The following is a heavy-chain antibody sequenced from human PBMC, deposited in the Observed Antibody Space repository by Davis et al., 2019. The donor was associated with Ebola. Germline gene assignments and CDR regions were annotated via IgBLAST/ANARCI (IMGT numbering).Heavy chain of an antibody. CDR3: ATDSSYGAVVNYYGMDV. V-gene: IGHV1-24*01. CDR1: GGTFSSYA. Sequence: ASVKVSCKASGGTFSSYAISWVRQAPGKGLEWMGGFDPEDGETIYAQKFQGRVTMTEDTSTDTAYMELSSLRSEDTAVYYCATDSSYGAVVNYYGMDVWGQGTTVTVSS. D-gene: IGHD4-17*01. J-gene: IGHJ6*02. CDR2: FDPEDGET.